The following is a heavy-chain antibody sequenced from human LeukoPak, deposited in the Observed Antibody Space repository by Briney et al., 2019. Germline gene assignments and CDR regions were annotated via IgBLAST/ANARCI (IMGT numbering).Heavy chain of an antibody. J-gene: IGHJ4*02. CDR2: MNPNSGNT. Sequence: ASVKVSCKASGYTFSNYDINWVRQATGQGLEWMGWMNPNSGNTGYAQKFQGRVTITRNTSISTAYMELSSLRSEDTAVYYCATAPSSYYPYFDYWGQGTLVTVSS. CDR1: GYTFSNYD. CDR3: ATAPSSYYPYFDY. D-gene: IGHD3-22*01. V-gene: IGHV1-8*01.